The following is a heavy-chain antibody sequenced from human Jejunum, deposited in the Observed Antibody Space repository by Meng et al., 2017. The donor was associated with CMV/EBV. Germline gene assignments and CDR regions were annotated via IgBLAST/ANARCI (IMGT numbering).Heavy chain of an antibody. V-gene: IGHV4-59*08. D-gene: IGHD3-16*02. Sequence: QVQLQESGPGLVKPSETLSLTCAVSGGSISTYYWSWIRQPPGKGLEWIGNNYYSGSTNYNPSLASRVTISVDSSKNQFPLKLSSVTAADTAVYYCARHQNGGTYPLDYWGQGTLVTVSS. J-gene: IGHJ4*02. CDR3: ARHQNGGTYPLDY. CDR2: NYYSGST. CDR1: GGSISTYY.